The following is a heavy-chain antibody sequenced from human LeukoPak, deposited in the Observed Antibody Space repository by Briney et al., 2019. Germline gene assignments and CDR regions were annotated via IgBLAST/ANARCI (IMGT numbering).Heavy chain of an antibody. J-gene: IGHJ4*02. V-gene: IGHV3-21*06. D-gene: IGHD6-13*01. CDR1: GFTFRSYS. CDR3: ARYSDTGYSSRWYSTPFDY. Sequence: GGSLRLSCAASGFTFRSYSMKWVRQAPGKGLEWVSSISSSSSYIYYADSVKGRFTISRDNAKNLLYLQMNSLRAEDTAVYHCARYSDTGYSSRWYSTPFDYWGQGTLVTVSS. CDR2: ISSSSSYI.